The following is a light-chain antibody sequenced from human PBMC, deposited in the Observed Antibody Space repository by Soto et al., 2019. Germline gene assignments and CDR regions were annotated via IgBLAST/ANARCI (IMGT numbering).Light chain of an antibody. CDR1: QSISYW. CDR2: QAS. J-gene: IGKJ4*01. V-gene: IGKV1-5*03. Sequence: DIQMTQSPSTLSASVGDRVTITCRASQSISYWLAWYQQKPGKAPKLLISQASSLQGGVPSRFGGSGSGTEFTLTISGLQPDDFATYFCQHYSGYPLTFGGGTKVEIK. CDR3: QHYSGYPLT.